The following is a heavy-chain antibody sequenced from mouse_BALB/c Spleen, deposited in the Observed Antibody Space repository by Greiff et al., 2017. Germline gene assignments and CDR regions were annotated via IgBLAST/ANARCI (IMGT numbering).Heavy chain of an antibody. J-gene: IGHJ3*01. CDR2: IWAGGST. V-gene: IGHV2-9*02. CDR1: GFSLTSYG. Sequence: QVQLKESGPGLVAPSQSLSITCTVSGFSLTSYGVHWVRQPPGKGLEWLGVIWAGGSTNYNSALMSRLSISKDNSKSQVFLKMNSLQTDDTAMYYCARDGYYPAWFAYWGQGTLVTVSA. CDR3: ARDGYYPAWFAY. D-gene: IGHD2-3*01.